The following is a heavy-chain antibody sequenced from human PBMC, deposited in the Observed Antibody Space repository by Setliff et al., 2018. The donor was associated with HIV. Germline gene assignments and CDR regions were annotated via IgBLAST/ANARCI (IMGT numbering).Heavy chain of an antibody. CDR1: GYIFTDYY. CDR2: INPDSGGT. Sequence: ASVKVSCKASGYIFTDYYMHWVRQAPGQGLEWMGWINPDSGGTNFAQKFQGRVTMTRDTSISTAYMELSSLRSEDTAVYYCARGHNYYYYMDVWGKGTTVTVSS. V-gene: IGHV1-2*02. J-gene: IGHJ6*03. CDR3: ARGHNYYYYMDV.